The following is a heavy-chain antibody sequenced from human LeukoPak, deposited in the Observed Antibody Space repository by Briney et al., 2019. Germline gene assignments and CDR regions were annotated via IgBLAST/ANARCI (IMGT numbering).Heavy chain of an antibody. V-gene: IGHV1-24*01. Sequence: ASVKVSCKVSGYTLTELSMHWVRQAPGKGLEWMGGFDPKDGETIYAQKFQGRVTMTEDTSTDTAYMGLSSLRSEDTAVYYCAVLLITIFPAAENWFDPWGQGTLVTVSS. CDR3: AVLLITIFPAAENWFDP. J-gene: IGHJ5*02. CDR1: GYTLTELS. CDR2: FDPKDGET. D-gene: IGHD3-3*01.